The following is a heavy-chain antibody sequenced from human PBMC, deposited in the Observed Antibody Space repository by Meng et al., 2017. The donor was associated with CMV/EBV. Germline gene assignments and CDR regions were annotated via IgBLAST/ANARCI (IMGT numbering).Heavy chain of an antibody. J-gene: IGHJ4*02. Sequence: KVSCKGSGYSFTSYWIGWVRQMPGKGLEWMGIIYPGDSDTRYSPSFQGQVTISADKSISTAYLQWCSLKASDTAMYYCASSVTTAGFDYWGQGTLVTVSS. D-gene: IGHD4-11*01. CDR1: GYSFTSYW. CDR3: ASSVTTAGFDY. CDR2: IYPGDSDT. V-gene: IGHV5-51*01.